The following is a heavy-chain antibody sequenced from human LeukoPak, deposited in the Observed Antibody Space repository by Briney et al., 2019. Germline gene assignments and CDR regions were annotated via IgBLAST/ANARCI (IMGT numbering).Heavy chain of an antibody. Sequence: PGGSLRLSCAASGLTLSRDSMNWVRQAPGKGLEWISYISYDSAIKYYADSVRGRFTISRDIAKNSLYLQMHSLSAEDTAVYYCVRDNPRCCGVVPVNDYWGQGTLVTVSS. V-gene: IGHV3-48*01. CDR3: VRDNPRCCGVVPVNDY. J-gene: IGHJ4*02. CDR1: GLTLSRDS. CDR2: ISYDSAIK. D-gene: IGHD2-15*01.